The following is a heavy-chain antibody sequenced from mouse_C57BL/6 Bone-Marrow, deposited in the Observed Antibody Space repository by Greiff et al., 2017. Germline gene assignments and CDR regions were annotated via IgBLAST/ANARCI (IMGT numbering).Heavy chain of an antibody. CDR1: GYTFTSYW. V-gene: IGHV1-69*01. CDR2: IDPSASYT. J-gene: IGHJ3*01. CDR3: ARDGYYPPWFAY. Sequence: QVQLKQSGAELVMPGASVKLSCKASGYTFTSYWMHWVKQRPGQGLEWIGEIDPSASYTNYNQKFKGKSTLTVDKSSSTAYMQLSSLTSEDSAVYYCARDGYYPPWFAYWGQGTLVTVSA. D-gene: IGHD2-3*01.